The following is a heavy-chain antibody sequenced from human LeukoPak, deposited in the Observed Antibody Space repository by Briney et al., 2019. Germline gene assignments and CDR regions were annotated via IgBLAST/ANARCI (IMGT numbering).Heavy chain of an antibody. CDR2: MNPNSGNT. J-gene: IGHJ5*02. Sequence: ASVKVSCKASGYTFTSYDINWVRQATGQGLEWMGWMNPNSGNTGYAQKFQGRVTMTRNTSISTAYMELSSLRSEDTAVYYCARGRRVSKGYCSSTSCSQRLNWFDPWGQGTLVTVSS. V-gene: IGHV1-8*02. D-gene: IGHD2-2*01. CDR1: GYTFTSYD. CDR3: ARGRRVSKGYCSSTSCSQRLNWFDP.